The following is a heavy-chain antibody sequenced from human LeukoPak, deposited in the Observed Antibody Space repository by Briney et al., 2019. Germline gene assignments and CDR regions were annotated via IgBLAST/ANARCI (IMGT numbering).Heavy chain of an antibody. Sequence: GGSLRLSCAASGFTFSSYAMHWVRQAPGKGLEYVSAISSNGGSTYYANSVKGRFTVSRDNSKNTLYLQMNSLRAEDTAVYYCARRGHGYGSPFDYWGQGTLVTVSS. V-gene: IGHV3-64*01. CDR1: GFTFSSYA. CDR2: ISSNGGST. J-gene: IGHJ4*02. D-gene: IGHD5-18*01. CDR3: ARRGHGYGSPFDY.